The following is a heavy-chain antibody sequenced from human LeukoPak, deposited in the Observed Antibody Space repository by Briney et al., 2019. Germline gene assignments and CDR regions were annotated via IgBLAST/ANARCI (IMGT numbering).Heavy chain of an antibody. CDR2: IIPIFGTA. CDR3: AIVVVAGSFDY. D-gene: IGHD2-15*01. Sequence: ASVKVSCKASGGTFSSYAISWVRQAPGQGLEWMGGIIPIFGTANYAQKFQGRVTITADKSTSTAYMELSSLRSEGTAVYYCAIVVVAGSFDYWGQGTLVTVSS. J-gene: IGHJ4*02. V-gene: IGHV1-69*06. CDR1: GGTFSSYA.